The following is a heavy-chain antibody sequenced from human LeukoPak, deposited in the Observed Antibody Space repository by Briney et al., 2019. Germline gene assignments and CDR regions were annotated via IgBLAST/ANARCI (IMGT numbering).Heavy chain of an antibody. CDR2: IKKDGSEK. D-gene: IGHD5-18*01. V-gene: IGHV3-7*01. CDR1: GFTFSSYW. CDR3: ARDLSGVTGYAYGRGIDY. Sequence: GGSLRLSCAASGFTFSSYWMSWVRQAPGKGLEWVANIKKDGSEKYYVDSVKGRFTISRDNAKTSLYLQMNSLRAEDTAVYYCARDLSGVTGYAYGRGIDYSGQGTLVTVSS. J-gene: IGHJ4*02.